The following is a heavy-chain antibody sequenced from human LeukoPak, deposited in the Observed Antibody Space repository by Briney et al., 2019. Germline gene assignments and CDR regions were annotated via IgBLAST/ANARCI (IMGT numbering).Heavy chain of an antibody. Sequence: GGSLRLSCAASGFIFSSYNMNWVRQAPGKGLEWVSSISSSSTYIYYGDSVKGRFSISRDNAKTSLYLQMNSLRAEDTAVYYCARDGYSSSSFDFWGQGTLVTVSS. CDR2: ISSSSTYI. D-gene: IGHD6-6*01. CDR3: ARDGYSSSSFDF. V-gene: IGHV3-21*01. J-gene: IGHJ4*02. CDR1: GFIFSSYN.